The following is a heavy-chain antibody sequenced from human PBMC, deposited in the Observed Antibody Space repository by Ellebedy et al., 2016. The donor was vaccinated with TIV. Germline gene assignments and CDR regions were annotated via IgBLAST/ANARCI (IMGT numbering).Heavy chain of an antibody. V-gene: IGHV3-23*01. CDR2: ISGGGGST. CDR1: DITFTHYA. J-gene: IGHJ6*02. Sequence: PGGSLRLSCVASDITFTHYAMTWVRQAPGKGLEWISGISGGGGSTYYADSVKGRFTISRDNSKKTVYLQVNSLRAEDTAVYYCAKAGDFYSATYTNYYYAMDVWGQGTTVTVSS. CDR3: AKAGDFYSATYTNYYYAMDV. D-gene: IGHD1-26*01.